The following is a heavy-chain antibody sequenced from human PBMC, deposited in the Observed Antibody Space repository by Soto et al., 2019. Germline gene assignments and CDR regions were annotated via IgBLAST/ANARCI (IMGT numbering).Heavy chain of an antibody. Sequence: EALRISQKGSGYSFTGYWISWVRQMPGKGLEWMGRIDPSDSYTNYSPSFQGHVTISADKSIATAYLQWSSLKASATAMYYCARHSTGYYYGMDVCGQGTTVSVFS. V-gene: IGHV5-10-1*01. CDR1: GYSFTGYW. CDR2: IDPSDSYT. CDR3: ARHSTGYYYGMDV. D-gene: IGHD4-4*01. J-gene: IGHJ6*02.